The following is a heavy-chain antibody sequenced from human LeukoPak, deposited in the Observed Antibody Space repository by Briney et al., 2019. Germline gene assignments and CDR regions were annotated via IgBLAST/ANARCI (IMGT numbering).Heavy chain of an antibody. J-gene: IGHJ5*02. D-gene: IGHD2-2*01. Sequence: GGSLRLSCAASGFTFSSYAMSWVRQAPGKGLEWASSISPNGGVTYYADSVTGRFAISRDNSRNTLYVQMNSLRAEDTAVYYCVRGAMTSWFAPWGQGTLVTVSS. V-gene: IGHV3-23*01. CDR2: ISPNGGVT. CDR1: GFTFSSYA. CDR3: VRGAMTSWFAP.